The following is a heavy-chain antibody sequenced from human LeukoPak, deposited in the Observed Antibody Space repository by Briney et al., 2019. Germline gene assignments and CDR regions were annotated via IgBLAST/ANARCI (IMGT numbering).Heavy chain of an antibody. CDR2: IYTSGST. D-gene: IGHD3-10*01. J-gene: IGHJ3*02. Sequence: SETLSLTCTVSGGSISSYYWSWIRQPAGKGLEWIGRIYTSGSTNYNPSLKSRVTMSVDTSKNQFSLKLSSVTAADTAAYYCARVPMYGSGSYEGDDAFDIWGQGTMVTVSS. V-gene: IGHV4-4*07. CDR3: ARVPMYGSGSYEGDDAFDI. CDR1: GGSISSYY.